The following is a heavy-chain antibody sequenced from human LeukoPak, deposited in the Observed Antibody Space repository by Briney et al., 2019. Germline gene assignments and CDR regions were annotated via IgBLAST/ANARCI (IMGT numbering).Heavy chain of an antibody. Sequence: PGRSLRLSCAASEFTFSSYAMSWVRQAPGKGLEWVSAISGSGGSTYYADSVKGRFTISRDNSKNTLYLQMNSLRAEDTAVYYCAKDLRWGGYCSSTSCPWAFDIWGQGTMVTVSS. CDR2: ISGSGGST. J-gene: IGHJ3*02. CDR1: EFTFSSYA. CDR3: AKDLRWGGYCSSTSCPWAFDI. D-gene: IGHD2-2*01. V-gene: IGHV3-23*01.